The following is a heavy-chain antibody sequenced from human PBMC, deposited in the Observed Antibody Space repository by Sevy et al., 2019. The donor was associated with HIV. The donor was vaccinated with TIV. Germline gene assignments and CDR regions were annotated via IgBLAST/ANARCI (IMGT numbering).Heavy chain of an antibody. CDR3: ANSGELLFLY. D-gene: IGHD3-10*01. CDR2: ISGSGGST. J-gene: IGHJ4*02. Sequence: GGSLRLSCAASGFTFSSYAMSWVRQAPGKGLEWISAISGSGGSTYYADSVKGRFTISRDNSKNTLYLQMNSMRAEATAVYYCANSGELLFLYWGQGTLVTVSS. CDR1: GFTFSSYA. V-gene: IGHV3-23*01.